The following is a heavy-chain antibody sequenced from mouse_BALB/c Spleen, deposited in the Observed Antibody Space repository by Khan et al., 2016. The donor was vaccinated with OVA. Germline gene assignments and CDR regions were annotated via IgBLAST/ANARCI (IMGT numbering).Heavy chain of an antibody. J-gene: IGHJ2*01. D-gene: IGHD1-1*01. CDR2: ISYSGRT. Sequence: EVQLQESGPGLVKPSQSLSLTCTVTGYSITSDYAWNWIRQFPGNKLEWMGYISYSGRTSYNLSLTSRISITRDTSKNQFFLQLNSVTTEDTATYYCARSVTITTVVATDFDYWGQGTTLTVSS. CDR3: ARSVTITTVVATDFDY. CDR1: GYSITSDYA. V-gene: IGHV3-2*02.